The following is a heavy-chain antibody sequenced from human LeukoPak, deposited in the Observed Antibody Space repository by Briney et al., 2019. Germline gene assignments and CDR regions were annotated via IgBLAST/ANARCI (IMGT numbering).Heavy chain of an antibody. CDR1: GGSISSYY. CDR3: ARGQEGYYYGSGSYYNRIFDY. CDR2: IYYSGST. Sequence: MSSETLSLTCTVSGGSISSYYWGWIRQPPGKGLEWIGSIYYSGSTYYNPSLKSRVTISVDTSKNQFSLKLSSVTAADTAVYYCARGQEGYYYGSGSYYNRIFDYWGQGTLVTVSS. D-gene: IGHD3-10*01. V-gene: IGHV4-39*07. J-gene: IGHJ4*02.